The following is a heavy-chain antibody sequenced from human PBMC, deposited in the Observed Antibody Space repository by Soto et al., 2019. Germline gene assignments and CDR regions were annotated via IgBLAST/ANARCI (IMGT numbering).Heavy chain of an antibody. CDR2: IYWNDDN. Sequence: QITLKGSGPTLVKPTQTLTLTCTFSGFSLTTGGAGVGWIRQPPGKALEWLALIYWNDDNRYSPSLKSRLTITKDTSKNQVVLRMTNMDPVDTATYYCAHRGYGNYPRDNWFDPWGQGILVIVSS. J-gene: IGHJ5*02. D-gene: IGHD4-17*01. V-gene: IGHV2-5*01. CDR1: GFSLTTGGAG. CDR3: AHRGYGNYPRDNWFDP.